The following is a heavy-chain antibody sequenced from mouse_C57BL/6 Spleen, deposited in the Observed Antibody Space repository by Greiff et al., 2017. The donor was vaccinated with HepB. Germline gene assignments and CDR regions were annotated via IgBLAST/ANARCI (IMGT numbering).Heavy chain of an antibody. D-gene: IGHD1-1*01. CDR3: ARRGDYYGSSSYWDFDV. Sequence: EVKVVESGGDLVKPGGSLKLSCAASGFTFSSYGMSWVRQTPDKRLEWVATISSGGSYTYYPDSVKGRFTISRDNAKNTLYLQMSSLKSEDTAMYYCARRGDYYGSSSYWDFDVWGTGTTVTVSS. V-gene: IGHV5-6*02. CDR1: GFTFSSYG. CDR2: ISSGGSYT. J-gene: IGHJ1*03.